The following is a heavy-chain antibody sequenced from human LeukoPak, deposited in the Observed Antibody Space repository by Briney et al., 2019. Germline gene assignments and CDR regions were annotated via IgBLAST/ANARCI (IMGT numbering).Heavy chain of an antibody. D-gene: IGHD6-13*01. CDR2: IYHSGST. V-gene: IGHV4-30-2*01. J-gene: IGHJ6*02. CDR3: ARHGLLEGAAGRGHGMDV. CDR1: GGSISSGGYY. Sequence: SETLSLTCTVSGGSISSGGYYWSWIRQPPGKGLEWIGYIYHSGSTYYNPSLKSRVTISVDTSKNQFSLKLSSVTATDTAVYYCARHGLLEGAAGRGHGMDVWGQGTTVTVSS.